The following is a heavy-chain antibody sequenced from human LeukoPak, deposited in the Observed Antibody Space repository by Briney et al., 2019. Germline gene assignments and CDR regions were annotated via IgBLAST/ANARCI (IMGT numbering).Heavy chain of an antibody. Sequence: GGSLRLSCAASGFTFSSYWMSWVRQAPGKGLEWVANIKQDGSEKYYVDSVKGRFTISRDNAKNSLYLQMNSLRAEDTAVYYCARENGWDIVVVPAAPPGDYWGQGTLVTVSS. V-gene: IGHV3-7*01. CDR3: ARENGWDIVVVPAAPPGDY. CDR2: IKQDGSEK. J-gene: IGHJ4*02. CDR1: GFTFSSYW. D-gene: IGHD2-2*01.